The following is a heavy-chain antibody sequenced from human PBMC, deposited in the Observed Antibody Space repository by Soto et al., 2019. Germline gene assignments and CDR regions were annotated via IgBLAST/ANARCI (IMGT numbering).Heavy chain of an antibody. D-gene: IGHD5-18*01. CDR2: ISSSSSTI. CDR1: GFTFSSYS. CDR3: ARDMKGGYSYGPPLGCVFDI. J-gene: IGHJ3*02. Sequence: GWCLRLSCGASGFTFSSYSMNWVRQAPGKGLEWVSYISSSSSTIYYADSVKGRFTISRDNAKNSLYLQMNSLRDEDTAVYYCARDMKGGYSYGPPLGCVFDIWGQGTMVTVSS. V-gene: IGHV3-48*02.